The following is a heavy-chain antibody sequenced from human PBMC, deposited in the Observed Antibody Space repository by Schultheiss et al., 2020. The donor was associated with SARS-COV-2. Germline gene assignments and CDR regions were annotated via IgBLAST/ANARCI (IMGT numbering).Heavy chain of an antibody. Sequence: GGSLRLSCAASGFIVRTDYMRWVRQAPGKGLEWVAVIWYDASNKYYAASVNGRFTISRDNSKNTLYLQMNSLRAEDTAVYYCARIVGPATYYYYMDVWGKGTTVTVSS. D-gene: IGHD2-15*01. CDR2: IWYDASNK. V-gene: IGHV3-33*08. CDR1: GFIVRTDY. CDR3: ARIVGPATYYYYMDV. J-gene: IGHJ6*03.